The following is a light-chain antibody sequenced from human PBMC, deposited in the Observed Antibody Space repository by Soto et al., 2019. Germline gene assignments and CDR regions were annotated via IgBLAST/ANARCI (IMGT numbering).Light chain of an antibody. J-gene: IGKJ1*01. CDR1: QTVERW. CDR3: QQYKDYVWT. Sequence: DIQMTQSTSTLPASVGDRVTISCRASQTVERWLAWYQQKPGKAPKLLISDVSSLERGVPSRFSGSGSATEFTLTISGLQSDDFATYYCQQYKDYVWTFGQGTKVDTK. V-gene: IGKV1-5*01. CDR2: DVS.